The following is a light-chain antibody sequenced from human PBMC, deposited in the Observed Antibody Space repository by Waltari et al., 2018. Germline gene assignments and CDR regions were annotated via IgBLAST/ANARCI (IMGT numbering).Light chain of an antibody. CDR2: DAS. V-gene: IGKV3-20*01. J-gene: IGKJ1*01. CDR1: QSVGRT. CDR3: QKYGTRPAT. Sequence: EIVLTQSPASLSLSPGDRATLSCRASQSVGRTLAWYQQRPGKAPRLLIYDASSRATGIPDRFSGSGSGTDFSLTISRLEPEDFAVYYCQKYGTRPATFGQGTKVVVK.